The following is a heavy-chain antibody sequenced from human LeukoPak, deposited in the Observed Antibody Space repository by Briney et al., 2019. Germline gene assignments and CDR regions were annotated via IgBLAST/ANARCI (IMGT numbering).Heavy chain of an antibody. D-gene: IGHD2-2*01. CDR2: IYHSGST. V-gene: IGHV4-30-2*01. Sequence: PSETLSLTCTVSGGSISSGGYYWSWIRQPPGKGLEWIGYIYHSGSTYYNPSLKSRVTISVDTSKNQFSLKLSSVTAADTAVYYCARLTCSSTSCSPGGTQVDYWGQGTLVTVSS. CDR3: ARLTCSSTSCSPGGTQVDY. CDR1: GGSISSGGYY. J-gene: IGHJ4*02.